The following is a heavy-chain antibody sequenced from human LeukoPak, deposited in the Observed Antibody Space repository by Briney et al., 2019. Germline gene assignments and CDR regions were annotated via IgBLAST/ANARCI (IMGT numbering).Heavy chain of an antibody. CDR1: GYTFTSYY. J-gene: IGHJ4*02. D-gene: IGHD1-7*01. V-gene: IGHV1-46*01. CDR3: ARGLTGTTALDFDY. Sequence: ASVKVSCKASGYTFTSYYMHWVRQAPGQGLEWMGIINPSGGSTSYAQKFQGRVTITADESTSTAYMELSSLRSEDTAVYYCARGLTGTTALDFDYWGQGTLVTVSS. CDR2: INPSGGST.